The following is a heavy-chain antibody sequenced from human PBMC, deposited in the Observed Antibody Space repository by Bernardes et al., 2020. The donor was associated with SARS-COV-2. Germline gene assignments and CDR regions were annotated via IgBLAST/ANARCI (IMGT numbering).Heavy chain of an antibody. J-gene: IGHJ4*02. CDR3: ARVSLGVFGVVTKLYYFDY. D-gene: IGHD3-3*01. Sequence: SETLSLTCTVSGGSISSYYWSWIRQPAGKGLEWIGRIYYSGSTNYNPSLKSRVTISVDTSKNQFSLKLSSVTAADTAVYYCARVSLGVFGVVTKLYYFDYWGQGVLVTVSS. CDR1: GGSISSYY. V-gene: IGHV4-4*07. CDR2: IYYSGST.